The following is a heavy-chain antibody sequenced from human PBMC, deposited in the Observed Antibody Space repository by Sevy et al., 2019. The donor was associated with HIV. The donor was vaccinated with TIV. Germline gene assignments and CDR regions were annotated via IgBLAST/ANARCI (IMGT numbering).Heavy chain of an antibody. J-gene: IGHJ4*02. CDR2: IKSDGSDK. Sequence: GGSLRLSCAASGFTISAYWMNWVRQAPGKGLEWVANIKSDGSDKHYVDSVEGRLTISRDNAKNSVYLQMNSLRVEDTAVYYCAQETVGRFDSWGQGTLVTVSS. CDR1: GFTISAYW. CDR3: AQETVGRFDS. V-gene: IGHV3-7*03. D-gene: IGHD3-16*01.